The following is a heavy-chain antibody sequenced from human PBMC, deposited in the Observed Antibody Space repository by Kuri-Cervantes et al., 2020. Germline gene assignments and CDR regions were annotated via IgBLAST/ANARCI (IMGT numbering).Heavy chain of an antibody. CDR2: INPSGGSA. D-gene: IGHD3-3*01. V-gene: IGHV1-46*01. CDR3: ARWAGSVKRDRDFWSGPGDN. CDR1: GYTFANYG. J-gene: IGHJ4*02. Sequence: ASVKVSCKASGYTFANYGVTWVRQAPGQGLEWMGIINPSGGSATYPQKFQGRVTMTMDTSTSTVYMELSSLRSEDTAVYYCARWAGSVKRDRDFWSGPGDNWGQGTLVTVSS.